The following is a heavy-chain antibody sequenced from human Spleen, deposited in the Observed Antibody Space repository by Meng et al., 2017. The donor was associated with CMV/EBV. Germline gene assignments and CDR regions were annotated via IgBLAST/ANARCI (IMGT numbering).Heavy chain of an antibody. V-gene: IGHV3-30*02. CDR1: GFTFSSYG. CDR3: AGGRITIFGISLFDP. J-gene: IGHJ5*02. CDR2: IRYDGSNK. D-gene: IGHD3-3*01. Sequence: SGFTFSSYGMHWVRQAPGKGLEWVAFIRYDGSNKYYADSVKGRFTISRDNSKNTLYLQMNSLRAEDTAVYYCAGGRITIFGISLFDPWGQGTLVTVSS.